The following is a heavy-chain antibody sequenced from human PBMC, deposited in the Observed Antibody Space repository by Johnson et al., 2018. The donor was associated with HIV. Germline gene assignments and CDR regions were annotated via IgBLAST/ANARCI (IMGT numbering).Heavy chain of an antibody. Sequence: QVQLVESGGGVVQPGRSLRLSCAASGFTFSNYGMHWVRQAPGKGLEWVAVISYDGSNKYFTDYVRGRFTISRDNSKNTLFLQMNSLRAGDTAVYYCARAVGVWGDQLGFDIWGQGTMVTVSS. V-gene: IGHV3-30*03. J-gene: IGHJ3*02. D-gene: IGHD3-16*01. CDR1: GFTFSNYG. CDR2: ISYDGSNK. CDR3: ARAVGVWGDQLGFDI.